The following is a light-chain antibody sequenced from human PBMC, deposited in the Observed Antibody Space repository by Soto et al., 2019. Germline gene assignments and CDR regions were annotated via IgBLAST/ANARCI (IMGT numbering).Light chain of an antibody. V-gene: IGKV3-20*01. CDR2: GAS. J-gene: IGKJ5*01. CDR3: QQYGSSPTIT. CDR1: QSVSSSY. Sequence: EIVLTQSPGTLSLSPGERATLSCRASQSVSSSYLAWYQQKPGQAPRLLIYGASSRATGIPDRFSGSGSGTDFIITISRLATDDFAVYCCQQYGSSPTITFGEGTRLEI.